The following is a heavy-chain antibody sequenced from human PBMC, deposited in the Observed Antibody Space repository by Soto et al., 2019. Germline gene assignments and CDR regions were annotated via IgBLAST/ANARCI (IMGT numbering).Heavy chain of an antibody. V-gene: IGHV4-39*01. CDR1: GGSISSSSCY. CDR2: IYYSGST. CDR3: ASQPLLMVYAGWFDP. Sequence: SETLSLTCTVSGGSISSSSCYWGWIRQPPGKGLEWIGSIYYSGSTYYNPSLKSRVTISVDTSKNQFSLKLSSVTAADTAVYYCASQPLLMVYAGWFDPWGQGTLVTVSS. J-gene: IGHJ5*02. D-gene: IGHD2-8*01.